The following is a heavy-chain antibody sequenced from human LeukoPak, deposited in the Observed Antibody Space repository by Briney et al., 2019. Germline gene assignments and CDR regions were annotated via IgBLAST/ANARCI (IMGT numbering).Heavy chain of an antibody. Sequence: SETLSLTCTVSGGSISSCYWSWIRQPPGRTLEWIGSIYSSGSTYYNPSLKSRVIIIIDTPKNHFSLTLSSVTAADTAVYYCARSDGYGLVGIWGQGTMVTVSS. V-gene: IGHV4-59*12. J-gene: IGHJ3*02. CDR1: GGSISSCY. D-gene: IGHD3-10*01. CDR3: ARSDGYGLVGI. CDR2: IYSSGST.